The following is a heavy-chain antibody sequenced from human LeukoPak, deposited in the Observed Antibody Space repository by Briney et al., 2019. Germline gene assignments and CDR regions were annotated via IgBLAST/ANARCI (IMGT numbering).Heavy chain of an antibody. V-gene: IGHV3-23*01. CDR2: ISGVTTNT. D-gene: IGHD1-26*01. Sequence: GGSLRLSCAASGFTFSSSGMNWVRQAPGKGLEWVSTISGVTTNTYYADSVKGRFTISRDNSKNTLSLQMSSLRAEDAAVYYCAKHNTGNYYDYWGQGALVTVSS. CDR3: AKHNTGNYYDY. CDR1: GFTFSSSG. J-gene: IGHJ4*02.